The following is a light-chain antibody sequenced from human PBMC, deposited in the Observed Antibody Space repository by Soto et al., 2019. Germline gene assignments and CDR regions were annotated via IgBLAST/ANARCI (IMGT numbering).Light chain of an antibody. CDR3: QQYNSWPPIT. CDR1: QSVRTK. V-gene: IGKV3-15*01. Sequence: EIVMTQSPDNLYVSPGEGATLSCMASQSVRTKLAWYQQKAGQAPRLLIYGASTRATGIPDRFSGSGSGTEFTLTISSLQSEDFAVYYCQQYNSWPPITFGQGTRLEIK. CDR2: GAS. J-gene: IGKJ5*01.